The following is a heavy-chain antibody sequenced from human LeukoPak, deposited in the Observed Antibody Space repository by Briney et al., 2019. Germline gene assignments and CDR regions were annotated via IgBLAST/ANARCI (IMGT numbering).Heavy chain of an antibody. V-gene: IGHV3-48*01. Sequence: PGGSLRLSCAASGFTFSSYCMTWVRQAPGKGLEWVSYISGNSSTIYYADSVKGRFTISRDNSKNTLYLQMNSLRAEDTAVYYCAKDPGDWGYFDYWGQGTLVTVSS. CDR1: GFTFSSYC. D-gene: IGHD3-16*01. CDR2: ISGNSSTI. J-gene: IGHJ4*02. CDR3: AKDPGDWGYFDY.